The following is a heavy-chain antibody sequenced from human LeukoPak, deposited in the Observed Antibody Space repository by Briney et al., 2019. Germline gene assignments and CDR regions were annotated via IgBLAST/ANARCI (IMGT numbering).Heavy chain of an antibody. CDR2: MNPNSGHT. Sequence: ASVKVSCKASGYTFTSYDINWVRQATGQGLEWMGWMNPNSGHTDYAQKFQGRVTITRNTSISTAYMELSSLRSDDTAVYYCARAGVWDSSDTSGYHNGAFDIWGQGTMVTVSS. D-gene: IGHD3-22*01. CDR1: GYTFTSYD. J-gene: IGHJ3*02. V-gene: IGHV1-8*03. CDR3: ARAGVWDSSDTSGYHNGAFDI.